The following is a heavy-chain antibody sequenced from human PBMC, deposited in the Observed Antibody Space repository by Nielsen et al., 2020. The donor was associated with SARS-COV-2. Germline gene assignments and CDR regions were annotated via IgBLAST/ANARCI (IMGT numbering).Heavy chain of an antibody. J-gene: IGHJ2*01. V-gene: IGHV1-18*01. CDR3: ARDSIFTPAVTTVYWYFDL. CDR1: GYTFTSYG. CDR2: ISAYNGNT. D-gene: IGHD4-17*01. Sequence: ASVKVSCKASGYTFTSYGISWVRQAPGQGLEWMGWISAYNGNTNYAQKLQGRVTMTTDTSTSTVYMELSSLRSEDTAVYYCARDSIFTPAVTTVYWYFDLWGRGTLVTVSS.